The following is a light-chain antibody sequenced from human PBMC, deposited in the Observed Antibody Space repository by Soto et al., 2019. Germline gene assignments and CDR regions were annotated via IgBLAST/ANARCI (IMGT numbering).Light chain of an antibody. J-gene: IGLJ1*01. CDR2: DVS. CDR3: SSYTSSSTLYV. Sequence: QSVLTQPASVSGSPGQSITISCTGTSSDVGGYNYVSWYQQHPGKAPKLMIYDVSNRPSGVSNRFSGSKSGNTASLTISVLEAKDETDYDCSSYTSSSTLYVFGTGTKVTAL. CDR1: SSDVGGYNY. V-gene: IGLV2-14*01.